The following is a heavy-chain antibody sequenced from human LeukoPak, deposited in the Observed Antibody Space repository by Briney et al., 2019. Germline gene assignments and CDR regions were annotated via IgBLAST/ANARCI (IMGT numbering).Heavy chain of an antibody. CDR2: ISSSGSTI. J-gene: IGHJ3*02. Sequence: GGSLRLSCAASGFTFSSYEMNWVRQAPGRGLEWVSYISSSGSTIYYADSVKGRFTISRDNAKNSLYLQMNSLRAEDTAVYYCARDGDCGGDCWSAFAFDIWGQGTMVTVSS. CDR3: ARDGDCGGDCWSAFAFDI. V-gene: IGHV3-48*03. CDR1: GFTFSSYE. D-gene: IGHD2-21*02.